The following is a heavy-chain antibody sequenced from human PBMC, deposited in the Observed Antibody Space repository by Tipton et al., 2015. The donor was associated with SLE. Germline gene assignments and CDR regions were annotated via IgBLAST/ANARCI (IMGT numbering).Heavy chain of an antibody. D-gene: IGHD5-24*01. CDR2: ISYSGST. V-gene: IGHV4-59*11. J-gene: IGHJ5*02. CDR1: GGSFSSHH. Sequence: TLSLTCTFSGGSFSSHHWSWIRQPPGKRLEWIGYISYSGSTNYNPSVRSRVSISLDTSKNQFSLKVKSVTTADTAVYYCARMRGGYNAHHWGQGILVTVSS. CDR3: ARMRGGYNAHH.